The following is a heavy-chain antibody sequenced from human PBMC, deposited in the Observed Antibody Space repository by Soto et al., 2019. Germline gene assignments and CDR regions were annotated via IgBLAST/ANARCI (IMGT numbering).Heavy chain of an antibody. D-gene: IGHD3-22*01. CDR3: AKDQYRAYYYDSSGYYFDY. CDR2: ISGSGSST. Sequence: RRLSCVASGFMFSSYAMNWVRQAPGKGLEWVSAISGSGSSTYYADSVKGRFTISRDYSKNTLYLQMNSLRAEDTAVYYCAKDQYRAYYYDSSGYYFDYWGQGTLVTVSS. V-gene: IGHV3-23*01. J-gene: IGHJ4*02. CDR1: GFMFSSYA.